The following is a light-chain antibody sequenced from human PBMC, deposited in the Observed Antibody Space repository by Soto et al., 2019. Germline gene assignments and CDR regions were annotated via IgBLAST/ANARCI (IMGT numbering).Light chain of an antibody. CDR1: KLGDKY. V-gene: IGLV3-1*01. J-gene: IGLJ2*01. CDR3: QAWDSSTAEVV. Sequence: SYELTQPPSVSVSLGQTASITCSGDKLGDKYACWYQQKPGQSPVLVIYQDSKRPSGIPERFSGSNSGNTATLTISGTQAMDEADYYCQAWDSSTAEVVFGGGTKL. CDR2: QDS.